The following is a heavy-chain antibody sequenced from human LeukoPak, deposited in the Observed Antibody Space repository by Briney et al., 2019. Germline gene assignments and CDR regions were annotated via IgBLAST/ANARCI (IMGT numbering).Heavy chain of an antibody. J-gene: IGHJ4*02. CDR1: GFTFDDYA. V-gene: IGHV3-43D*03. D-gene: IGHD2-15*01. Sequence: GGSLRLSCAASGFTFDDYAMHWVRQAPGKGLEWVSLISWDGGSTYYADSVKGRFTISRDNSKNSLYLQMNSLRAEDTALYYCAKGGQGYCSGGSCYWFDYWGQGTLVTVSS. CDR3: AKGGQGYCSGGSCYWFDY. CDR2: ISWDGGST.